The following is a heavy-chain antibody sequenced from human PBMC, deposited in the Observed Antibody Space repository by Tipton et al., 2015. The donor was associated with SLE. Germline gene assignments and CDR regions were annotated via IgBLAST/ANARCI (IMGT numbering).Heavy chain of an antibody. J-gene: IGHJ5*02. Sequence: TLSLTCAVSDFSVSSSPYCGWFRQPPGKGLEWIGTIYLSGSTYYNPSLKSRVSISEDTSRNQFSLNLSSVTAADTAMYYCARESGSGNFGNWFDPWGRGILVTVSS. D-gene: IGHD3-10*01. CDR3: ARESGSGNFGNWFDP. CDR1: DFSVSSSPY. V-gene: IGHV4-38-2*02. CDR2: IYLSGST.